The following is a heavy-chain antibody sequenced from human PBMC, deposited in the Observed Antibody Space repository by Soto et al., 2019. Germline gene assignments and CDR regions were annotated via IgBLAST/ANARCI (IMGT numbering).Heavy chain of an antibody. CDR3: ARLWFGELEGPNWFDP. CDR2: INHSGST. CDR1: GVSFSGYY. Sequence: PSETLSLTCAVYGVSFSGYYWIWIRQPPGKGLEWIGEINHSGSTNYNPSLKSRVTISVDTSKNQFSLKLSSVTAADTAVYYCARLWFGELEGPNWFDPWGQGTLVTVSS. D-gene: IGHD3-10*01. J-gene: IGHJ5*02. V-gene: IGHV4-34*01.